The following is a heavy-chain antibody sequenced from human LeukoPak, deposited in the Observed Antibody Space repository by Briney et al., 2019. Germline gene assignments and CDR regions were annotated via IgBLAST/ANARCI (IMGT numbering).Heavy chain of an antibody. D-gene: IGHD3-22*01. CDR2: ISWNSGSI. CDR1: GFTFDDYA. V-gene: IGHV3-9*01. CDR3: AKDLAMIVEYYFDY. J-gene: IGHJ4*02. Sequence: GWSLRLSCAASGFTFDDYAMHWVRQAPGKGLEWVSGISWNSGSIGYADSVKGRFTISRDNAKNSLYLQMNSLRAEDTALYYCAKDLAMIVEYYFDYWGQGTLVTVSS.